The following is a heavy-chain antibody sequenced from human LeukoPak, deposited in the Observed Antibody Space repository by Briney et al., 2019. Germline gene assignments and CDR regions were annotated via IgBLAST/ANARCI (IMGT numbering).Heavy chain of an antibody. Sequence: GGSLRLSCAASGFTFSDYYMSWIRQAPGKGLEWISYISSSGSTMYYADSVQGRFTISRDNAKNSLYLQVSSLRAEDTAVYYCARRMRFGELYFDYWGQGTLVTVSS. CDR1: GFTFSDYY. J-gene: IGHJ4*02. CDR2: ISSSGSTM. CDR3: ARRMRFGELYFDY. D-gene: IGHD3-10*01. V-gene: IGHV3-11*01.